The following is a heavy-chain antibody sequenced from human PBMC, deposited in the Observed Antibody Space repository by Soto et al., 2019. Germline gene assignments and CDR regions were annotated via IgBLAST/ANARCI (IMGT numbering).Heavy chain of an antibody. Sequence: LSLTCTVSGGSISSSSYYWGWIRQPPGKGLEWIGSIYYSGSTYYNPSLKSRVTISVDTSKNQFSLKLSSVTAADTAVYYCARGYCSGGSCYRYWGQGSQVTVYS. CDR2: IYYSGST. J-gene: IGHJ4*02. CDR1: GGSISSSSYY. CDR3: ARGYCSGGSCYRY. D-gene: IGHD2-15*01. V-gene: IGHV4-39*01.